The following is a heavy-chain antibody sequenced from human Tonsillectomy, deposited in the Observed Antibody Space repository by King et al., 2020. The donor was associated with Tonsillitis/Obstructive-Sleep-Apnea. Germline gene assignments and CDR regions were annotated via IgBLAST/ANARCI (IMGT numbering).Heavy chain of an antibody. Sequence: VQLVESGGGLEQPGGSLRLSCAASGFTFRSYTMSWVRQAPGKGLEWVSGISGRGGSTYYADSVKGRFTISRDNSKTTLYLQMNSLRAEDTAVYYCAKASPNVGGDLGDDHPLDCWGQGILVTVSS. CDR2: ISGRGGST. D-gene: IGHD3-16*01. CDR1: GFTFRSYT. V-gene: IGHV3-23*04. J-gene: IGHJ4*02. CDR3: AKASPNVGGDLGDDHPLDC.